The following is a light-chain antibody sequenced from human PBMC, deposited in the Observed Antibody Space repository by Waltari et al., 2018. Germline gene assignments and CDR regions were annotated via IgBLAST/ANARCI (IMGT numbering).Light chain of an antibody. CDR3: QQYGSWPQT. CDR1: QSVSIN. J-gene: IGKJ2*01. CDR2: GAS. V-gene: IGKV3-15*01. Sequence: EIVMTQSPAPLSVSPGERATLSCRASQSVSINLAWYQQKLGQAPRLLIYGASTRATDIPARFSGSGSGTDFTLTISSLQSEDFAIYYCQQYGSWPQTFGQGTTLEI.